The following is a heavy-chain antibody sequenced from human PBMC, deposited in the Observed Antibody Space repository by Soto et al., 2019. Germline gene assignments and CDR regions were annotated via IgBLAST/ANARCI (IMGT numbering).Heavy chain of an antibody. CDR1: GYTFTGYY. CDR2: INPNSGGT. CDR3: ALGYCRSTSCYEGYNWFDP. J-gene: IGHJ5*02. V-gene: IGHV1-2*04. Sequence: ASVKVSCKASGYTFTGYYMHWVRQAPGQGLEWMGWINPNSGGTNYAQKFQGWVTMTRDTSISTAYMELSRLRSDDTAVYYCALGYCRSTSCYEGYNWFDPWGQGTLVTVSS. D-gene: IGHD2-2*01.